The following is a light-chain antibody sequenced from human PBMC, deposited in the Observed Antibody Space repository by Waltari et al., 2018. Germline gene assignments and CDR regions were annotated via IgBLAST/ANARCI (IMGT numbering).Light chain of an antibody. CDR2: AAS. CDR3: QQSFNRPPT. J-gene: IGKJ4*01. Sequence: DIDMTQSPSSLSASVGDRCTITCRASQSISGYLHWYQQKPGRAPRLLIFAASNLQSGVPSRFSGSGSGTDFTLTISSLQPEDFATYYCQQSFNRPPTFGGGTKVEVK. CDR1: QSISGY. V-gene: IGKV1-39*01.